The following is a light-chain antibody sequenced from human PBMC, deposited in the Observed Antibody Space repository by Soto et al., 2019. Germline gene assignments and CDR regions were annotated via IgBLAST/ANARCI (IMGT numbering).Light chain of an antibody. CDR3: QQYNSYWT. CDR1: HRIIIW. V-gene: IGKV1-5*03. CDR2: TAY. J-gene: IGKJ1*01. Sequence: DIQMSQSPCTLSASVGDRVTITCRASHRIIIWLAWYQKKPGKAHKLLIYTAYSLESGVPSRFSGSGSGTEFPLTISRLPPDDFATYYCQQYNSYWTFGQGTKVDIK.